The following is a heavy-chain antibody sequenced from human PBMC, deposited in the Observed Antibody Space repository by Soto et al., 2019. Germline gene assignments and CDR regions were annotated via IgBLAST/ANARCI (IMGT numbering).Heavy chain of an antibody. CDR2: IYYSGST. CDR3: ARQYSFRRPYYYYYMDV. V-gene: IGHV4-39*01. CDR1: GGSISSSTYY. D-gene: IGHD5-12*01. Sequence: QLQLQESGPGLVKPSETLSLTCTVSGGSISSSTYYWGWIRQPPGKGLEWIGTIYYSGSTYYNPSLKSRVTISVDTSKNQFSLKLSSVTAADTAVYYCARQYSFRRPYYYYYMDVWGKGTTVTVSS. J-gene: IGHJ6*03.